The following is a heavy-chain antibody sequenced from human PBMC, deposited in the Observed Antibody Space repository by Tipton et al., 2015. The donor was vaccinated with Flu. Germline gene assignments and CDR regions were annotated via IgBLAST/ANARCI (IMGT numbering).Heavy chain of an antibody. CDR1: GGSMGSFY. V-gene: IGHV4-4*07. Sequence: TLSLTCTVSGGSMGSFYWTWIRQPAGKGLEWIGRMYVSGSTKYNPSLKSRVTMSVDTSKIQFSLKLSSVTAADTAVYYCARGSGSGTDVTFYFWGQGTLVTVSS. CDR3: ARGSGSGTDVTFYF. CDR2: MYVSGST. D-gene: IGHD3-10*01. J-gene: IGHJ4*02.